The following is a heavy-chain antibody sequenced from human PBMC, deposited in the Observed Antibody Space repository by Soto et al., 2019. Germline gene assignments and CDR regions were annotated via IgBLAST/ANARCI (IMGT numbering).Heavy chain of an antibody. CDR1: GGSFSGYY. CDR3: ARDRSTYGGGGTGEVKENWFDP. J-gene: IGHJ5*02. Sequence: PSETLSLTCAVYGGSFSGYYWSWIRQPPGKGLEWIGEINHSGSTNYNPSLKSRVTISVDTSKNQFSLKLSSVTTADTAVYYCARDRSTYGGGGTGEVKENWFDPWGPGTLVT. D-gene: IGHD2-8*01. V-gene: IGHV4-34*01. CDR2: INHSGST.